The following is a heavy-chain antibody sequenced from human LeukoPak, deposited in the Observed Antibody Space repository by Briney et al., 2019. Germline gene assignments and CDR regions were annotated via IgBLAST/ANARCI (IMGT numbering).Heavy chain of an antibody. CDR2: ISGSGGDT. D-gene: IGHD4/OR15-4a*01. CDR3: VKARGATYGTYYFDY. Sequence: GGSLRLSCAASGFTFSSYAMNWVRQAPGKGLEWVSISGSGGDTYYADSVKGRFTISRDNSKNTLYLQMNSLRAEDTAVYYCVKARGATYGTYYFDYWGQGTLVTVSS. V-gene: IGHV3-23*01. J-gene: IGHJ4*02. CDR1: GFTFSSYA.